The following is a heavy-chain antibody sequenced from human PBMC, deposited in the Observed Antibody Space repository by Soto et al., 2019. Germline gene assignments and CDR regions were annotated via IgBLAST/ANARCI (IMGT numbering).Heavy chain of an antibody. CDR1: GFTVSSNY. CDR2: IYSGGST. V-gene: IGHV3-53*01. CDR3: ARVLVGWGAFAI. D-gene: IGHD3-10*01. J-gene: IGHJ3*02. Sequence: GGYLRLCCAASGFTVSSNYMSCVRQAPGKGLEWVSIIYSGGSTYYADSVKGRFTISRDNSKNTLYLQMNSLRAEDTAVYYCARVLVGWGAFAIWGQGTMVTVSS.